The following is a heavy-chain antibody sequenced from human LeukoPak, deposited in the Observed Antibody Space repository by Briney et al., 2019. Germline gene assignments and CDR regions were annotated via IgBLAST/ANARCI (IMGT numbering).Heavy chain of an antibody. J-gene: IGHJ4*02. D-gene: IGHD7-27*01. CDR2: ISGSGGST. Sequence: HSGGSLRLSCVASGFTFSHYSMNWVRQAPGKGLEWVSAISGSGGSTYYADSVKGRFTISRDNSKNTLYLQMNSLRAEDTAVYYCAKDLRTGDRDYWGQGTLVTVSS. V-gene: IGHV3-23*01. CDR1: GFTFSHYS. CDR3: AKDLRTGDRDY.